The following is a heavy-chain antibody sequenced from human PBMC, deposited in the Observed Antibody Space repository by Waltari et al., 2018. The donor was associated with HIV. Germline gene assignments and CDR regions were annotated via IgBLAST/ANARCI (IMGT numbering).Heavy chain of an antibody. Sequence: VQLQESGPRLVKPAENLSLTFNVSGTSMLTFYWSLIRPSPVSGPEWIGSVYSSARTKFSSGTTIYNPSLTSRVTISLAMSKSQFSLRVRSVTAADTATYYCARGNCNRGSCFVLGFPFDMWGQGATVIVSS. J-gene: IGHJ3*02. CDR1: GTSMLTFY. CDR2: VYSSARTKFSSGTT. CDR3: ARGNCNRGSCFVLGFPFDM. D-gene: IGHD3-16*01. V-gene: IGHV4-59*12.